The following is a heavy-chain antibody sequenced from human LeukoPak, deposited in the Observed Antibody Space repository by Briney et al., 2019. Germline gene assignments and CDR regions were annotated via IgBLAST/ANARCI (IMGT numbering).Heavy chain of an antibody. D-gene: IGHD4-17*01. CDR3: ARALNGYFDL. Sequence: PSETLSLTCTVSGYSISSGYYWGWIRQPPGKGLEWIGSIYHSGSTYYNPSLKSRLTISVDTSKNQFSLKLSSVTAADTAVYYCARALNGYFDLWGRGTLVTVSS. V-gene: IGHV4-38-2*02. J-gene: IGHJ2*01. CDR1: GYSISSGYY. CDR2: IYHSGST.